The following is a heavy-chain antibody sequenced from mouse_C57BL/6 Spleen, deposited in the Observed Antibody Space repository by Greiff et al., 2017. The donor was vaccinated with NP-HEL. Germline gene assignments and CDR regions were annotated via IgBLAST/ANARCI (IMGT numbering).Heavy chain of an antibody. J-gene: IGHJ3*01. CDR3: TTGRAWFAY. CDR1: GFNIKDDY. CDR2: IDPENGDT. V-gene: IGHV14-4*01. Sequence: EVQRVESGAELVRPGASVKLSCTASGFNIKDDYMHWVKQRPEQGLEWIGWIDPENGDTEYASKFQGKTTITADTSSNTAYLQLSSLTSEDTAVYYCTTGRAWFAYWGQGTLVTDSA.